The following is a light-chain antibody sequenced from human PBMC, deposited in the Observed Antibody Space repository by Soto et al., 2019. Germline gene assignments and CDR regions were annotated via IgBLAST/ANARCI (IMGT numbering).Light chain of an antibody. J-gene: IGLJ2*01. Sequence: SYELTQPPSVSVAPGKTARVTCGGNNIEVKSVHWYQQKPGQAPVVVIYYDTDRPSGIPERFSGSNSGNTATLTISRVEVGDEADYYCQVWDSRSDHVVFGGGTKLTVL. V-gene: IGLV3-21*04. CDR2: YDT. CDR3: QVWDSRSDHVV. CDR1: NIEVKS.